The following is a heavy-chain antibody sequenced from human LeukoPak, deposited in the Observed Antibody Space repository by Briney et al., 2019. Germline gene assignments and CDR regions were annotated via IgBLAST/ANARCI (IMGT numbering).Heavy chain of an antibody. Sequence: SVKVSCKASGGTFSSYAISWVRQAPGQGLEWMGGIIPIFGTANYAQKFQGRVTITTDESTSTAYMELSSLRSEDTAVYYCARHLGYRSSWYGYWGQGTLVTVSS. CDR1: GGTFSSYA. CDR2: IIPIFGTA. CDR3: ARHLGYRSSWYGY. D-gene: IGHD6-13*01. J-gene: IGHJ4*02. V-gene: IGHV1-69*05.